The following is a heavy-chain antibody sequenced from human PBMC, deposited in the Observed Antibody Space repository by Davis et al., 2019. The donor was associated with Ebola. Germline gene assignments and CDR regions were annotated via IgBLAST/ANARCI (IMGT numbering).Heavy chain of an antibody. Sequence: GESLKISCAASGFTFSSYAMSWVRQAPGKGLDWVSGISDSGASTYYADSVKGRFTISRDNSKNTLYLQMNSLRAEDTAVYYCAKRWSYYFDYWGQGTLVTVSS. CDR1: GFTFSSYA. V-gene: IGHV3-23*01. J-gene: IGHJ4*02. CDR3: AKRWSYYFDY. CDR2: ISDSGAST. D-gene: IGHD3-10*01.